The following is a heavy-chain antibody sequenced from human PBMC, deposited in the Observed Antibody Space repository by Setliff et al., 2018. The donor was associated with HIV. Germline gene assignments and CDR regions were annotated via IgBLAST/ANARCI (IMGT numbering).Heavy chain of an antibody. V-gene: IGHV3-33*06. CDR3: AKDEVPREFDI. Sequence: GSLRLSCAGTGFIFGSFAMHWVRQAPGKGLEWVAVIWYDGSEKYYADSVKGRFTISRDNSKNTLYLQMNSLRVEDTAVYYCAKDEVPREFDIWGQGTMVTVS. J-gene: IGHJ3*02. CDR1: GFIFGSFA. CDR2: IWYDGSEK.